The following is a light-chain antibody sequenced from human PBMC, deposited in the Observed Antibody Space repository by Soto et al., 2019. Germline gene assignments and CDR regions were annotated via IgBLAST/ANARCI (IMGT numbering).Light chain of an antibody. CDR2: NAF. CDR1: QSVSSN. Sequence: EIVMTQSPATLSVSPGERATLSCRASQSVSSNLAWYQQKPGQAPRLLIYNAFNRATGIPDRFSGSGSGTDFTLTISRLEPEDFAVYYCQQYGSSPPITFGQGTRLEIK. V-gene: IGKV3-20*01. J-gene: IGKJ5*01. CDR3: QQYGSSPPIT.